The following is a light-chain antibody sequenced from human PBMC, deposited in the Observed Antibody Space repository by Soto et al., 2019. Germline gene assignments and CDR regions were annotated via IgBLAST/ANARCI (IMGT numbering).Light chain of an antibody. CDR1: QSVSSSY. CDR3: QQRNNWPPIT. CDR2: DAS. J-gene: IGKJ5*01. V-gene: IGKV3D-20*02. Sequence: EIVLTQSPGTLSLSPGERATLSCMASQSVSSSYLAWYQQKPGQAPRLLIYDASNRATGVPARFSGSGSGTDFTLTISSLEPEDFALYYCQQRNNWPPITFGQGTRLEFK.